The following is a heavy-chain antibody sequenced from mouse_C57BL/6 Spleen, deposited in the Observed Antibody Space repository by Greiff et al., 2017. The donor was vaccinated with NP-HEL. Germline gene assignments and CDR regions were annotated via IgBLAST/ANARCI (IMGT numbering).Heavy chain of an antibody. V-gene: IGHV3-6*01. CDR3: ASIYPTGYFDY. CDR1: GYSITGGYY. J-gene: IGHJ2*01. D-gene: IGHD1-1*01. CDR2: ISYDGST. Sequence: EVKLQESGPGLVKPSQSLSLTCSVTGYSITGGYYWNWIRQFPGNKLEWMGYISYDGSTNYNPSLKNRISITRDTSKNQFFLKLNSVTTEDTATYYCASIYPTGYFDYWGQGTTLTVSS.